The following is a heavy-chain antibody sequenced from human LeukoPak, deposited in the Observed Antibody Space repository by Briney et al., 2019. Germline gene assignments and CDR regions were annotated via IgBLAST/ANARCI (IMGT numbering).Heavy chain of an antibody. J-gene: IGHJ4*02. D-gene: IGHD3-10*01. Sequence: SETLSLTCTVSGGSISSSIYYWGRIRQPPGKGLEWIGSIYYSGSTYYNPSLKSRVTISVDTSKNQFSLKLSSVTAADTAVYYCASLRTVRGVSWGQGTLVTVSS. CDR1: GGSISSSIYY. CDR3: ASLRTVRGVS. CDR2: IYYSGST. V-gene: IGHV4-39*01.